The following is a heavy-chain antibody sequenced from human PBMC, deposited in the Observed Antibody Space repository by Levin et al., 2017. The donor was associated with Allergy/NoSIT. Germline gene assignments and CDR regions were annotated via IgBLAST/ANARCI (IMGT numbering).Heavy chain of an antibody. CDR3: ARVYSSGWYSFDY. CDR2: IYYSGST. Sequence: ESLKISCTVSGGSISSYYWSWIRQPPGKGLEWIGYIYYSGSTNYNPSLKSRVTISVDTSKNQFSLKLSSVTAADTAVYYCARVYSSGWYSFDYWGQGTLVTVSS. J-gene: IGHJ4*02. V-gene: IGHV4-59*01. D-gene: IGHD6-19*01. CDR1: GGSISSYY.